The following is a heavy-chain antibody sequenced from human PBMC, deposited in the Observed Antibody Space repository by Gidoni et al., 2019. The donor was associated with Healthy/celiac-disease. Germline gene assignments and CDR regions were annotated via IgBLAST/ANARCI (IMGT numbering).Heavy chain of an antibody. CDR2: IWYDGSNK. Sequence: QVQLVESGGGVVHPGRSLRLSCAASGFTFSSCGMTWVRQAPGQGLEWVAVIWYDGSNKYYADSVKGRFTISRDNSKNTLYLQMNSLRAEDTAVYYCARDDAGLPDSSGWFRHDAFDIWGQGTMVTVSS. CDR1: GFTFSSCG. D-gene: IGHD6-19*01. CDR3: ARDDAGLPDSSGWFRHDAFDI. V-gene: IGHV3-33*01. J-gene: IGHJ3*02.